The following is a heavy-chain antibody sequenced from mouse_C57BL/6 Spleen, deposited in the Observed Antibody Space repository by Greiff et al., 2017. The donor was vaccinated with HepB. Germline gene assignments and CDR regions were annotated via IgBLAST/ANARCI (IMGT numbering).Heavy chain of an antibody. J-gene: IGHJ3*01. Sequence: VQLQESGPGLVAPSQSLSITCTVSGFSLTSYGVDWVRQSPGKGLEWLGVIWGVGSTNYNSALKSRLSISKDNSKSQVFLKMNSLQTDDTAMYYCASENDGFPFAYWGQGTLVTVSA. CDR1: GFSLTSYG. CDR2: IWGVGST. D-gene: IGHD2-3*01. V-gene: IGHV2-6*01. CDR3: ASENDGFPFAY.